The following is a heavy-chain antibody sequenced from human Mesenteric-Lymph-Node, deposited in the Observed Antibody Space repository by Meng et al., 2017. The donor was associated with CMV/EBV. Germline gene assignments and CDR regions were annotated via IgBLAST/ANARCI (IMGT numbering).Heavy chain of an antibody. Sequence: GESLKISCAASGFSFSSYYMSWVRQAPGKGLEWVANIKHDGSEKYYVDSVKGRFTISRDNAKNSLYLQMNSLRAEDTAVYYCTRARKVYGMDAWGQGTTVTVSS. CDR1: GFSFSSYY. CDR2: IKHDGSEK. V-gene: IGHV3-7*04. CDR3: TRARKVYGMDA. D-gene: IGHD1-14*01. J-gene: IGHJ6*02.